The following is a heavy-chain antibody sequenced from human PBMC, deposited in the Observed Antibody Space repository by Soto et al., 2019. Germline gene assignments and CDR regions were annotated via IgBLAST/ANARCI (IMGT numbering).Heavy chain of an antibody. J-gene: IGHJ4*02. CDR3: ARRPMSISGTGFDY. CDR1: GFTFSDYY. D-gene: IGHD1-7*01. Sequence: PGGSLRLSCAASGFTFSDYYMSWIRQAPGKGLEWVSYISSSGGTIYYADSVKVRFTISRDNAKNSLYLQMNSLRAEDTAVYYCARRPMSISGTGFDYWGQGTLVTVSS. V-gene: IGHV3-11*01. CDR2: ISSSGGTI.